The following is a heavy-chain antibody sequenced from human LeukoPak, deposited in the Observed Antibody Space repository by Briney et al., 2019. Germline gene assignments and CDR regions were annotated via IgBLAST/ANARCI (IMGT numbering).Heavy chain of an antibody. CDR2: ISSSSTTI. Sequence: GGSLRLSCAASGFTFSSSSISWVRQAPGKGLEWVSYISSSSTTIYYADSVKGRFTISRDDAKNLLFLQMNSLRDEDTAVYYCVYNWFDPWGQGTLVAVSS. J-gene: IGHJ5*02. CDR1: GFTFSSSS. V-gene: IGHV3-48*02. CDR3: VYNWFDP.